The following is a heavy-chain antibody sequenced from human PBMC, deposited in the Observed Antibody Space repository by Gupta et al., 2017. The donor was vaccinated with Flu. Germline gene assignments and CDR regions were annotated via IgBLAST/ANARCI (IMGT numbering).Heavy chain of an antibody. D-gene: IGHD2-2*01. Sequence: VREGPGKGLEWVAGISYDGRKRGYVESVKGRFTISRENSKNTLYLQMDSLRPAETAMDFCARDPIPSVVEPPTIGTRWRDPWGQGTLVTVSS. V-gene: IGHV3-30*03. CDR3: ARDPIPSVVEPPTIGTRWRDP. CDR2: ISYDGRKR. J-gene: IGHJ5*02.